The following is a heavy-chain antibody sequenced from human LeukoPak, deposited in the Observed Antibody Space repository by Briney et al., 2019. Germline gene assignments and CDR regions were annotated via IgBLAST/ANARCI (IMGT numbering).Heavy chain of an antibody. V-gene: IGHV3-21*01. CDR1: GFTFSSYS. Sequence: GGSLRLSCAASGFTFSSYSMNWVRQAPGKGLEWVSSIISSSSYIYYADSVKGRFTISRDNAKNSLYLQMNSLRAEDTAVYYCARVLGYYYYYGMDVWGQGTTVTVSS. CDR3: ARVLGYYYYYGMDV. CDR2: IISSSSYI. J-gene: IGHJ6*02.